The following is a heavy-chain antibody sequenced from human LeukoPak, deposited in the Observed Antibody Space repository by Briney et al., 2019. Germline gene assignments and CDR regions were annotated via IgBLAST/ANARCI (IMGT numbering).Heavy chain of an antibody. V-gene: IGHV1-2*06. CDR3: ARGPKTYYYGSSGYYYY. D-gene: IGHD3-22*01. Sequence: ASVKVSCKASGYTFTSYYMHWVRQAPGQGLEWMGRINPNSGGTNYAQKFQGRVTMARDTSISTAYMELSRLRSDDTAVYYCARGPKTYYYGSSGYYYYWGQGTLVTVSS. CDR1: GYTFTSYY. J-gene: IGHJ4*02. CDR2: INPNSGGT.